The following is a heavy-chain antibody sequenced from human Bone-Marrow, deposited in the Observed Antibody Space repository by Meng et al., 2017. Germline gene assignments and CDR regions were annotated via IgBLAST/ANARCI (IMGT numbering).Heavy chain of an antibody. CDR2: IYDSGST. Sequence: LRLSCTVSGCSISSGDYYWTWIRQHPGKGMEWIGYIYDSGSTHYNPSLKSRVTISVDTAKNQCSLKLSYVTAADTAVYYCARDREHFGSGTYSHYYGMDVWGLGTTVTVSS. J-gene: IGHJ6*02. D-gene: IGHD3-10*01. CDR3: ARDREHFGSGTYSHYYGMDV. CDR1: GCSISSGDYY. V-gene: IGHV4-31*03.